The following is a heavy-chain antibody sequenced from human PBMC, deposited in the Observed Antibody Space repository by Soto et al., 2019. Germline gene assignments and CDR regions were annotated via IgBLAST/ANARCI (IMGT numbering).Heavy chain of an antibody. J-gene: IGHJ3*02. CDR3: ARVWGGAFDI. Sequence: SETLSLTCTVSGGSISSAGYYWSWIRQPPGKGLEWIGYIYYSGSTNYNPSLKSRVTISVDTSKNQFSLKLSSVTAADTDVYYCARVWGGAFDIWGQGTMVTVSS. D-gene: IGHD3-10*01. V-gene: IGHV4-61*08. CDR2: IYYSGST. CDR1: GGSISSAGYY.